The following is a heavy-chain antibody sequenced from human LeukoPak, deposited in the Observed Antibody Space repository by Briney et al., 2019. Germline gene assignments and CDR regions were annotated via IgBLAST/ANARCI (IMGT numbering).Heavy chain of an antibody. CDR3: AKEIPFCGGDCYSLLDS. J-gene: IGHJ5*01. CDR1: GFTFSSAS. D-gene: IGHD2-21*02. V-gene: IGHV3-23*01. CDR2: LSGASGRA. Sequence: GGSLRPSCAASGFTFSSASMGWVRLPPGKGLQWVSVLSGASGRAYYADSVKGRFTISRDNSKNTVLLQMNSLRVEDTATYYCAKEIPFCGGDCYSLLDSWGQGTQVTVSS.